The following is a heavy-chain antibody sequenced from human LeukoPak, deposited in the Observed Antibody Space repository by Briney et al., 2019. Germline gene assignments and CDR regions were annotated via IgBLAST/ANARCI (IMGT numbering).Heavy chain of an antibody. D-gene: IGHD6-13*01. CDR1: GYTFTGYY. Sequence: ASVKVSCKASGYTFTGYYMHWVRQAPGQGLEWMGWINPNSGGTNYAQKFQGRVTMTRGTSISTAYMELSRLRSDDTAVYYCARAGEQQLTRYYYYYMDVWGKGTTVTVSS. J-gene: IGHJ6*03. CDR2: INPNSGGT. CDR3: ARAGEQQLTRYYYYYMDV. V-gene: IGHV1-2*02.